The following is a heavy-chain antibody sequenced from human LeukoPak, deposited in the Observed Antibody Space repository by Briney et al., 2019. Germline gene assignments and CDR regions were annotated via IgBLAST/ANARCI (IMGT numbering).Heavy chain of an antibody. CDR3: AKEGSRDYYDSSGYPVDY. CDR1: GLTFSSYE. V-gene: IGHV3-23*01. D-gene: IGHD3-22*01. Sequence: GGSLRLSCAASGLTFSSYEMNWVRQAPGKGLEWVSAISGSGGSTYYADSVKGRFTISRDNSKNTLYLQMNSLRAEDTAVYYCAKEGSRDYYDSSGYPVDYWGQGTLVTVSS. J-gene: IGHJ4*02. CDR2: ISGSGGST.